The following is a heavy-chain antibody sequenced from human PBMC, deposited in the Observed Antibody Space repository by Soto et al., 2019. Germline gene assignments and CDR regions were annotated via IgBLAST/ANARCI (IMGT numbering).Heavy chain of an antibody. CDR3: TRAPRGEH. CDR1: GYTFTSSP. Sequence: GASVKVSCKASGYTFTSSPIHWVRQAPGQGLERMGWINAGNGDTKYSQKFQGRVVVTRDTSASTAYMELISLRSEDTAVYYRTRAPRGEHWGQGTLVTVSS. D-gene: IGHD2-21*01. CDR2: INAGNGDT. J-gene: IGHJ1*01. V-gene: IGHV1-3*01.